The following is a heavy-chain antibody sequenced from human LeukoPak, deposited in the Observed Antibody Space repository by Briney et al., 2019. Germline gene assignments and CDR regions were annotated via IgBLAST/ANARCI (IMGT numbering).Heavy chain of an antibody. V-gene: IGHV1-46*01. Sequence: ASVKVSCKASGYTFTSYYMHWVRQAPGEGLEWMGIINPSGGSTSYAQKFEGRVTMARDTSTSTVYMELSSLRSEDTAVYYCARASTVTTRFDYCGQGTLVTVS. CDR1: GYTFTSYY. CDR2: INPSGGST. CDR3: ARASTVTTRFDY. D-gene: IGHD4-17*01. J-gene: IGHJ4*02.